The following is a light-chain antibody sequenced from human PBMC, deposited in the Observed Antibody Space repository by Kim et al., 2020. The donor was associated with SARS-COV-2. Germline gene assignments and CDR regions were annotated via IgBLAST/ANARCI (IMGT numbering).Light chain of an antibody. CDR3: QSYDSSNPVV. CDR2: ESN. CDR1: SGSVAGNY. Sequence: KTVSISCTRSSGSVAGNYVQWYKQRPGSAPPIVIYESNQTPSGVPDRFSGSIDTSSNTASLTITGLKTEDEADYYCQSYDSSNPVVFGGGTQLTVL. V-gene: IGLV6-57*03. J-gene: IGLJ2*01.